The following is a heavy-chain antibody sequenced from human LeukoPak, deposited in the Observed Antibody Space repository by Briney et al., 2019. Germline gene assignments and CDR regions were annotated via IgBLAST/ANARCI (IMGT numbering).Heavy chain of an antibody. CDR1: GFTFSSYW. D-gene: IGHD3-22*01. CDR3: AILVVITDLGSFDI. J-gene: IGHJ3*02. V-gene: IGHV3-72*01. Sequence: GGSLRLSCAASGFTFSSYWMSWVRQAPGKGLEWVGRTRNKANSYTTEYAASVKGRFTISRDDSRNSLYLQMNSLKTEDTAVYYCAILVVITDLGSFDIWGQGTMVTVSS. CDR2: TRNKANSYTT.